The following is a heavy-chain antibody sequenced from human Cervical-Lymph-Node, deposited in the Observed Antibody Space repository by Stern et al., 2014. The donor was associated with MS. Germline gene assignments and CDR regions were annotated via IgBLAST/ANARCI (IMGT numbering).Heavy chain of an antibody. D-gene: IGHD3-3*01. J-gene: IGHJ6*02. CDR1: GYTFTAYY. CDR2: VNPNSGGT. Sequence: VQLVESGAEVKKPGASVKVSCKASGYTFTAYYLHWVRQAPGQGLAWMGWVNPNSGGTSYAPKFHGRATMTRDTSTSTGFMALSTLTSDDTAFYYCARGPNELWGGHYNSNGMDVWGQGTTVTVSS. V-gene: IGHV1-2*02. CDR3: ARGPNELWGGHYNSNGMDV.